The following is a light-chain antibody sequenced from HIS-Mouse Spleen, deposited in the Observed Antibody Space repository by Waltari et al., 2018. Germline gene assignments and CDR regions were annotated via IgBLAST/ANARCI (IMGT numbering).Light chain of an antibody. CDR2: EDS. CDR3: YSTDSSGNHRV. J-gene: IGLJ2*01. CDR1: ASPKKY. V-gene: IGLV3-10*01. Sequence: SYELTQPPSVSVSPGQTARITCPGDASPKKYAYWYQQKSGQATVLVIYEDSKRPSGIAERFSGSSSGTMATLTISGAQVEDEADYYCYSTDSSGNHRVFGGGTKLTVL.